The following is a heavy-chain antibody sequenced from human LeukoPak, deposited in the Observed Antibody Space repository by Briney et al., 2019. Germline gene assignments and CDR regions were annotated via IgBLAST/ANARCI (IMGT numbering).Heavy chain of an antibody. V-gene: IGHV3-48*04. CDR3: TTRRPMVRGAIYYYMDV. J-gene: IGHJ6*03. D-gene: IGHD3-10*01. Sequence: GGSLRLSCAASGVTFTTYAMTWVRQAPGEGREGGSYMSSSGSTIYYADSVKGRFTISRDNAKNSLYLQMNSLKTEDTAVYYCTTRRPMVRGAIYYYMDVWGKGTTVTVSS. CDR2: MSSSGSTI. CDR1: GVTFTTYA.